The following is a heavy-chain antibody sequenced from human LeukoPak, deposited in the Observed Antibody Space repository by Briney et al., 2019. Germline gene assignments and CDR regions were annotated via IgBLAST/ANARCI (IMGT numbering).Heavy chain of an antibody. J-gene: IGHJ4*02. D-gene: IGHD6-13*01. Sequence: SETLSLTCAVYGGSFSGYYWSWIRQPPGKGLEWIGEINHSGSTNYNPSLKSRVTISVDTSKNQFSLKLSSVTAADTAVYYCARGRAVNTAGYSSSWHFDYWGQGTLVTVFS. CDR1: GGSFSGYY. CDR3: ARGRAVNTAGYSSSWHFDY. V-gene: IGHV4-34*01. CDR2: INHSGST.